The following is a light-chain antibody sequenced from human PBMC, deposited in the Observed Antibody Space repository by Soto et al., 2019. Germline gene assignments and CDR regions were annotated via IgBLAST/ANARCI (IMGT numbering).Light chain of an antibody. Sequence: EIVLTQSPATLSVSPGESATLFCRASQSVSSILAWYQHKAGQAPRLLIYVASTRATGVPDRFSGSGSGTEFSLTISSLQSEDFAVYYCQQFNNRPPWTFGQGTKVDIK. V-gene: IGKV3-15*01. CDR2: VAS. CDR3: QQFNNRPPWT. J-gene: IGKJ1*01. CDR1: QSVSSI.